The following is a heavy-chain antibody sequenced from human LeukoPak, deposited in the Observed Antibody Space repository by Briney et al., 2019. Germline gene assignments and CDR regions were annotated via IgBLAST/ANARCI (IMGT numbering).Heavy chain of an antibody. V-gene: IGHV3-23*01. CDR2: INGSGVST. Sequence: PGGSLRLSCAASGLTSSSYAMAWVRQAPGKGLEGVSTINGSGVSTYYGDSVKGRFTISRDNSKNTLYLQMNSLRVEDTAVYYCASQYIEVNYYYHMDVWGTGTTVIVSS. CDR1: GLTSSSYA. J-gene: IGHJ6*03. D-gene: IGHD5-18*01. CDR3: ASQYIEVNYYYHMDV.